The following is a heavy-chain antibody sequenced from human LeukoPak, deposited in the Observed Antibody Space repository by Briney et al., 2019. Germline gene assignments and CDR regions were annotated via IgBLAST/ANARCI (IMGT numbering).Heavy chain of an antibody. CDR1: GFTFSSYW. CDR3: ASPGYSSSWRFDY. Sequence: SGGSLRLSCAASGFTFSSYWMHWVRHAPGKGLVWVSRINSDGSSTSYADSVKGRFTISRDNAKNTLYLQMNSLRAEDTAVYFCASPGYSSSWRFDYWGQGTLVTVSS. J-gene: IGHJ4*02. V-gene: IGHV3-74*01. D-gene: IGHD6-13*01. CDR2: INSDGSST.